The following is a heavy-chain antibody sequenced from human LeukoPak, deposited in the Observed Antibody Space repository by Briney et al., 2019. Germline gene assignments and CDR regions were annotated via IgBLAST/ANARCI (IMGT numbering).Heavy chain of an antibody. J-gene: IGHJ4*02. D-gene: IGHD5-24*01. CDR2: ISYSGDTT. Sequence: GGSLRLSCAASGFTFSIYGMSWVRQAPGKGLEWVSGISYSGDTTYLADSVKGRFTISRDNSKNTLSLEMNSLRAEDTAVYYCAKVRDGFNSPFDCWGQGTLVTVSS. V-gene: IGHV3-23*01. CDR3: AKVRDGFNSPFDC. CDR1: GFTFSIYG.